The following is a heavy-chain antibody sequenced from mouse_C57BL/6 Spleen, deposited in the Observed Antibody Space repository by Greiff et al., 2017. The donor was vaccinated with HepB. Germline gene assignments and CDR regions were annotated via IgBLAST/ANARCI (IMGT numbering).Heavy chain of an antibody. CDR3: AREGYDYDEGYFDY. J-gene: IGHJ2*01. CDR1: GYSITSGYD. CDR2: ISNSGST. Sequence: EVKLMESGPGMVKPSQSLSLTCTVTGYSITSGYDWHWIRHFPGNKLEWMGYISNSGSTNYNPSLKSRISITHDTSKNHFFLELNSVTTEDTATYYCAREGYDYDEGYFDYWGQGTTLTVSS. D-gene: IGHD2-4*01. V-gene: IGHV3-1*01.